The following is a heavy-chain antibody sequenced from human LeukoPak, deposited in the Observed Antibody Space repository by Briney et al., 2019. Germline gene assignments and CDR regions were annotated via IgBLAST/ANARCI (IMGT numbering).Heavy chain of an antibody. J-gene: IGHJ4*02. D-gene: IGHD3-22*01. V-gene: IGHV1-46*01. CDR2: INPSGGST. Sequence: GESLKISCKGSGYSFTSYYMHWVRQAPGQGLEWMGIINPSGGSTSYAQKFQGRVTMTRDMSTSTVYMELSSLRSEDTAVYYCARSGLAVVVITWFDYWGQGTLVTVSS. CDR3: ARSGLAVVVITWFDY. CDR1: GYSFTSYY.